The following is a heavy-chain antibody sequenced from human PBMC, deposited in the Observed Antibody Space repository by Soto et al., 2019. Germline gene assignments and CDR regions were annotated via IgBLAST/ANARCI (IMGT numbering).Heavy chain of an antibody. CDR2: ISHSGST. J-gene: IGHJ4*02. CDR3: ARGGTGGGSGSYPPCFFDY. CDR1: GGSFSGYY. D-gene: IGHD3-10*01. V-gene: IGHV4-34*01. Sequence: SETLTLTCAVYGGSFSGYYRSWIRQPPGKGLEWIGDISHSGSTKYNPSLKSRVTTAVDTSKNQFSRKLSSVTAADTAVYYCARGGTGGGSGSYPPCFFDYWGQGTLVTVSS.